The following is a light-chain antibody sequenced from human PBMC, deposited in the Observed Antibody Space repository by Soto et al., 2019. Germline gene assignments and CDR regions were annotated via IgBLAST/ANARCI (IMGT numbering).Light chain of an antibody. Sequence: QSALTQPRSVSGSPGQSVTISCTGTSGDVGANKYVSWYRQYPGKAPKLVIYEGSKRPSGVSDRFSGSKSGNTASLTISGLQPEDEADYYCCSYVGDPYVFGTGTKLTVL. J-gene: IGLJ1*01. CDR3: CSYVGDPYV. CDR2: EGS. CDR1: SGDVGANKY. V-gene: IGLV2-11*01.